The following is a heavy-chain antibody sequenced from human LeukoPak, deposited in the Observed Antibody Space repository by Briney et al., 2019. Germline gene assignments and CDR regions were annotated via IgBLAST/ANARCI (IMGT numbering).Heavy chain of an antibody. V-gene: IGHV1-2*06. J-gene: IGHJ4*02. Sequence: ASVKVSCKASGHTFTGYYMFWLRQAPGQGLEWMGRINPDSGGTNYAQKFQGRVTMTRDTSITTAYVELSSLRSDDTAVYYCARDLPSPGISVAEDYWGQGTLATVSS. CDR1: GHTFTGYY. CDR2: INPDSGGT. D-gene: IGHD6-19*01. CDR3: ARDLPSPGISVAEDY.